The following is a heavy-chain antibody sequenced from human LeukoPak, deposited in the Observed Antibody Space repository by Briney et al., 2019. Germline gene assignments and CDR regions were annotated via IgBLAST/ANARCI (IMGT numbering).Heavy chain of an antibody. CDR3: ARLIDYGDYGALSIDY. CDR1: GYTSTSYG. D-gene: IGHD4-17*01. Sequence: ASVKVSCKASGYTSTSYGISWVRQAPGQELEWMGWISAYNGNTNYAQKLQGRVTMTTDTSTSTAYMELRSLRSDDTAVYYCARLIDYGDYGALSIDYWGQGTLVTVSS. CDR2: ISAYNGNT. V-gene: IGHV1-18*01. J-gene: IGHJ4*02.